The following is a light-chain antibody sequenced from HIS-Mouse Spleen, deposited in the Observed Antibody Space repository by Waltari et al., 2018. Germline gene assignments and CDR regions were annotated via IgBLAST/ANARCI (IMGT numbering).Light chain of an antibody. CDR2: AAS. Sequence: DIQLTQSPSFLSASVGDRVTITCRARQGISSYLAWYQQKPGKAPKLLIHAASTLQRGVPSRFSGSGSGTEFTLTISSLQPEDFATYYCQQLNSYPPTFGQGTKVEIK. CDR3: QQLNSYPPT. J-gene: IGKJ1*01. V-gene: IGKV1-9*01. CDR1: QGISSY.